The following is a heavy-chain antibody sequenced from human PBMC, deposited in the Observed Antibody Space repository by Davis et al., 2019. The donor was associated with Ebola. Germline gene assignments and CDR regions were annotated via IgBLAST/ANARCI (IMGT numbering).Heavy chain of an antibody. J-gene: IGHJ6*04. CDR1: GASISTSSFY. CDR2: VYYSGST. CDR3: ARVRYYPFYYGMDV. D-gene: IGHD3-16*02. V-gene: IGHV4-39*07. Sequence: SETLSLTCTVSGASISTSSFYWAWIRQPPGKGLEWIGTVYYSGSTNYNPSLKSRVTISVDTSKNQFSLKLSSVTAADTAVYYCARVRYYPFYYGMDVWGKGTTVTVSS.